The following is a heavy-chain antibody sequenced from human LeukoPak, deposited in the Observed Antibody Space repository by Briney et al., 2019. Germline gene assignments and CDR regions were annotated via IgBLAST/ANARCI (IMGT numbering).Heavy chain of an antibody. CDR3: ARISGGVLTFDI. Sequence: GGSLRLSCAASGFTVSSNYMSWVRQAPGKGLEWVSVIYSGGSTYYADSVKGRFTIPRDNSKNTLYLQMNSLRVEDTAVYYCARISGGVLTFDIWGQGTMVTVSS. CDR1: GFTVSSNY. CDR2: IYSGGST. J-gene: IGHJ3*02. V-gene: IGHV3-66*01. D-gene: IGHD3-16*01.